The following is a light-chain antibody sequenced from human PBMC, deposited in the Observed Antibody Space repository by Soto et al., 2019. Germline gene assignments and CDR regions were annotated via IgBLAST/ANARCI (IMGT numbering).Light chain of an antibody. CDR1: SSNIGSKF. J-gene: IGLJ3*02. Sequence: QSVLTQPPSASGTPGQRVTISCSGSSSNIGSKFVYWYQQLPGTAPKLLIYRDNQRPSGVPDRFSGSKSGTSASLAISGLRSEDEADYYCAAWDVNLCAVFGGGTKVTVL. CDR3: AAWDVNLCAV. V-gene: IGLV1-47*01. CDR2: RDN.